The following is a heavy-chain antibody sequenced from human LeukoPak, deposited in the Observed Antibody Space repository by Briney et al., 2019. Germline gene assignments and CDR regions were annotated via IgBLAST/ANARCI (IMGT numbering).Heavy chain of an antibody. J-gene: IGHJ4*02. D-gene: IGHD3-22*01. CDR3: ARPSYYDSSGLFHY. V-gene: IGHV3-23*01. CDR1: GFTFSSYA. Sequence: HTGGSLRLSCAASGFTFSSYAMSWVRQAPGKGLEWVSAVSGSGGSTYYTDSVKGRFTISRDNSKNTLYLQMNSLRAEDTAVYYCARPSYYDSSGLFHYWGQGTLVTVSS. CDR2: VSGSGGST.